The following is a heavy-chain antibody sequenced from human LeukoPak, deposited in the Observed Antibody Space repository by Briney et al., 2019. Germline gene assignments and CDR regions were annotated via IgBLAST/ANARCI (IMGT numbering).Heavy chain of an antibody. J-gene: IGHJ6*03. CDR3: ARAPYYYYMDV. Sequence: SETLSLTCTVSGGSISSYYWSWIRQPPGKGLEWIGYTYYSGSTNYNPSLKSRVTISVDTSKNQFSLKLSSVTAADTAVYYCARAPYYYYMDVWGKGTTVTVSS. CDR2: TYYSGST. CDR1: GGSISSYY. V-gene: IGHV4-59*01.